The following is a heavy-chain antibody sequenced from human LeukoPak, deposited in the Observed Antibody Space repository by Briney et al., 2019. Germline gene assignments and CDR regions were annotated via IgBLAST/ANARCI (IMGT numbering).Heavy chain of an antibody. V-gene: IGHV3-48*03. Sequence: GSLRLSCAASGFTFSSYEMNWVRQAPGKGLEWVSYISSSDTTIYYVDSVKGRFTISRDNAKNPLYLQMNSLRAEDTAVYYCARGRSGYDSYYWYFDLWGRGTLVTVSS. CDR2: ISSSDTTI. CDR3: ARGRSGYDSYYWYFDL. CDR1: GFTFSSYE. J-gene: IGHJ2*01. D-gene: IGHD5-12*01.